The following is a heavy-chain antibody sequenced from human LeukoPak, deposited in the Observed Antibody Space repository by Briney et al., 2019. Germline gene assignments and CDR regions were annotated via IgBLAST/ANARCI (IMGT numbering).Heavy chain of an antibody. D-gene: IGHD2-15*01. Sequence: ASVKVSCKASGYTFTGYYMHWVRQAPGQGLEWMGRINPNSGDTNYAQNSQGRVTMTRDTSITTAYMELSSLKSDDTALYYCARACSGGICYSDNWLDPWGQGTLVTVSS. CDR2: INPNSGDT. CDR1: GYTFTGYY. V-gene: IGHV1-2*06. J-gene: IGHJ5*02. CDR3: ARACSGGICYSDNWLDP.